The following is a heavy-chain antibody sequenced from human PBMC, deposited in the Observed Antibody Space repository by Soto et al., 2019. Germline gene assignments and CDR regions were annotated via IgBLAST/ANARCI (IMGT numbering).Heavy chain of an antibody. J-gene: IGHJ6*03. D-gene: IGHD3-3*01. V-gene: IGHV4-39*01. CDR1: GGCIYISIYY. Sequence: PSETPSLTSTSSGGCIYISIYYGSWKRQPPGKGLEGIGRIYYSGSTYYNPSLKSRVTISVDTSKNQFALKLSSVTAADTAVYYCARLYDFWSGYYGHYSYSYYLDVWGKGTTVT. CDR3: ARLYDFWSGYYGHYSYSYYLDV. CDR2: IYYSGST.